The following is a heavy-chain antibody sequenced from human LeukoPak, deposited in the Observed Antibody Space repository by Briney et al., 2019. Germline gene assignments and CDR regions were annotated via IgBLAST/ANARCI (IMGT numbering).Heavy chain of an antibody. V-gene: IGHV1-8*01. CDR2: MNPNSGNT. J-gene: IGHJ3*02. CDR3: ARGLSIAAAGTHRDAFDI. D-gene: IGHD6-13*01. Sequence: APVKVSCKASGYTFTSYDINWVRRATGQGLEWMGWMNPNSGNTGYAQKFQGRVNMTRNTSISTAYMELSSLRSEDTAVYYCARGLSIAAAGTHRDAFDIWGQGTMVTVSS. CDR1: GYTFTSYD.